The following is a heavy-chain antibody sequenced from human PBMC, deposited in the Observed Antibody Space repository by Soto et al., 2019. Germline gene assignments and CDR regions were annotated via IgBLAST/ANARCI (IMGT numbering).Heavy chain of an antibody. D-gene: IGHD5-18*01. V-gene: IGHV4-59*08. Sequence: SETLSLTCTVSGGSISSYYWTWIRQPPGKGLEWIGFMYNSGSTHYNPSLKSRVTISLDTSKNQFSLKLSSVTAADTAVYYCARRYGSCFDYWGQGTLVTVPQ. CDR3: ARRYGSCFDY. CDR2: MYNSGST. J-gene: IGHJ4*02. CDR1: GGSISSYY.